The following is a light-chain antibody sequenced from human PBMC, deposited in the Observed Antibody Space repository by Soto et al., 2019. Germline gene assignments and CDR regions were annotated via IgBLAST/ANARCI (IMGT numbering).Light chain of an antibody. V-gene: IGLV2-23*01. CDR1: SSDVENYNL. J-gene: IGLJ2*01. CDR2: EGS. Sequence: QSVLTPPASVSGSPGQSITISCTGTSSDVENYNLVSWYQQHPGKAPRLLIYEGSKWPSGVSNRFSASKSGNTASLTISGLQAEDEADYYCCSYASTKNILFGGGTKVTVL. CDR3: CSYASTKNIL.